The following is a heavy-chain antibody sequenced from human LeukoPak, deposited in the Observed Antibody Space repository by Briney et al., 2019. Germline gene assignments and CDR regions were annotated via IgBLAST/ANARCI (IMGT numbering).Heavy chain of an antibody. V-gene: IGHV1-8*01. J-gene: IGHJ5*02. D-gene: IGHD2-15*01. CDR3: ARGGYCSGGICYSGPNWFDP. Sequence: ASVKVSYKASGYTFTSYDINWVRQATGQGLEWMGWMNPNSGNTGYAQKFQGRVTMTRNTSISTAYMELSSLRSEDTAVYYCARGGYCSGGICYSGPNWFDPWGQGTLVTVSS. CDR2: MNPNSGNT. CDR1: GYTFTSYD.